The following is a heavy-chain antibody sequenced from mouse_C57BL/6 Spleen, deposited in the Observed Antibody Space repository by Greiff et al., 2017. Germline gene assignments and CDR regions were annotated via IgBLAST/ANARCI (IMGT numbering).Heavy chain of an antibody. CDR1: GYTFTDYY. CDR2: IYPGSGNT. CDR3: ARYDDYDGY. V-gene: IGHV1-76*01. D-gene: IGHD2-4*01. J-gene: IGHJ3*01. Sequence: QVQLKQSGAELVRPGASVKLSCKASGYTFTDYYINWVKQRPGQGLEWIARIYPGSGNTYYNEKFKGKATLTAEKSSSTAYMQLSSLTSEDSAFYFCARYDDYDGYWGQGTLVTVSA.